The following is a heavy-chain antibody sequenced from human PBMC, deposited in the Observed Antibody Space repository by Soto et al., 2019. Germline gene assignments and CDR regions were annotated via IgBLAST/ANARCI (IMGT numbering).Heavy chain of an antibody. Sequence: PSETLSLTCTVSGGSISSYYWSWIRQPPGKGLEWIGYIYYSGSTNYNPSLKSRVTISVDTSKNQFSLKLSSVTAADTAVYYCARARGENEALDLWGQGTMVTVSS. CDR1: GGSISSYY. D-gene: IGHD4-17*01. CDR3: ARARGENEALDL. J-gene: IGHJ3*01. V-gene: IGHV4-59*01. CDR2: IYYSGST.